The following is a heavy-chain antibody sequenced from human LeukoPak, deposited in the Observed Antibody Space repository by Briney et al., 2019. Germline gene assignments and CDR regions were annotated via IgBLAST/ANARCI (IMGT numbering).Heavy chain of an antibody. CDR1: GYTFTGYY. CDR3: ARESTERTYYYDSGY. D-gene: IGHD3-10*01. V-gene: IGHV1-2*02. Sequence: ASVKVSCKASGYTFTGYYMHWVRQAPGQGLEWMGWINPNSGGTNYAQKFQGRVTMTRDTSISTAYMELSRLRSDDTAVYYCARESTERTYYYDSGYWGQGTLVTVSS. CDR2: INPNSGGT. J-gene: IGHJ4*02.